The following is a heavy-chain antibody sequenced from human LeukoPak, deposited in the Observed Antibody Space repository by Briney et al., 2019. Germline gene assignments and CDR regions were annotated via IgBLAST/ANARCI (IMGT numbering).Heavy chain of an antibody. J-gene: IGHJ6*03. CDR1: GGSFVSLA. V-gene: IGHV1-69*01. D-gene: IGHD1-26*01. Sequence: GSSVKVSCKASGGSFVSLAISWVRQVPGQGLDWMGGVIPIMGTPYYAQKFQGRVTITADESTNTAYMELSGLTSEDTAIYYCGRDFGGSYPPPDHYFMAVWGKGTVVTVSS. CDR2: VIPIMGTP. CDR3: GRDFGGSYPPPDHYFMAV.